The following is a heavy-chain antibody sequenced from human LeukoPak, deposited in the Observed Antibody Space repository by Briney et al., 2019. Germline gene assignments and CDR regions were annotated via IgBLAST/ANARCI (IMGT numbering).Heavy chain of an antibody. J-gene: IGHJ4*02. CDR3: ARGSIALPAAPFDY. D-gene: IGHD2-2*01. CDR1: GGSFSGHY. Sequence: SETLSLTCAVYGGSFSGHYWAWIRQPPGKGLEWIGEINHRGSTTYNPSLKSRLTISVDTSKTESSLKLSSVTAADTAVYYCARGSIALPAAPFDYWGRGTLVTVSS. V-gene: IGHV4-34*01. CDR2: INHRGST.